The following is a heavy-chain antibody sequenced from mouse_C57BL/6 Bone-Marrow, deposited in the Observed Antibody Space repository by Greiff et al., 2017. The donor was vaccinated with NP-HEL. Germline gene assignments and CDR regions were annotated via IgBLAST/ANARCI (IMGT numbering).Heavy chain of an antibody. J-gene: IGHJ1*03. CDR1: GFTFSDYY. CDR2: INYDGSST. D-gene: IGHD1-1*02. CDR3: ARGSYGWYFDV. Sequence: EVKLMESEGGLVQPGSSMKLSCTASGFTFSDYYMAWVRQVPEKGLEWVANINYDGSSTYYLDSLKSRFIISRDNAKNILYLQMSSLKSEDTATYYCARGSYGWYFDVWGTGTTVTVSS. V-gene: IGHV5-16*01.